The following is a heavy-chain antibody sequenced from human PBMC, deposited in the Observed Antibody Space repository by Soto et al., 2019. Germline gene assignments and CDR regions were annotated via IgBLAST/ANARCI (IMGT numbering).Heavy chain of an antibody. J-gene: IGHJ4*02. D-gene: IGHD2-8*02. CDR1: GFTFSSYS. CDR3: SWWLSPY. CDR2: ISSSSSTI. V-gene: IGHV3-48*02. Sequence: GGPLRLSCAASGFTFSSYSMNWVRQAPGKGLEWVSSISSSSSTIYYADSVKGRFTISRDNAKNSLYLQMNSLRDEDTAVYYCSWWLSPYWGQGTLVTVSS.